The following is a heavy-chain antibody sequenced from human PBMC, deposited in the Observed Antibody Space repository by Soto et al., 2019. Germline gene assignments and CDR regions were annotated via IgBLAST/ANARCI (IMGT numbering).Heavy chain of an antibody. D-gene: IGHD2-2*01. CDR1: GYAFTCYG. J-gene: IGHJ4*02. Sequence: GASVKVSCKASGYAFTCYGISWVRQAPGQGLEWMGWISAYNGNTNYAQKLQGRVTMTTDTSTSTAYMELRSLRSDDTAVYYCARDQGYCSSTSCYALDYWGQGTLVTVSS. V-gene: IGHV1-18*01. CDR2: ISAYNGNT. CDR3: ARDQGYCSSTSCYALDY.